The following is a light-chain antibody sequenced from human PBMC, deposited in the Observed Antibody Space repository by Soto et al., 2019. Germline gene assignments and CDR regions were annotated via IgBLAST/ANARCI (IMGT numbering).Light chain of an antibody. J-gene: IGLJ2*01. CDR1: SSNIGSNT. V-gene: IGLV1-44*01. Sequence: QSVLTQPPSASGTPGQRVTISCSGSSSNIGSNTVNWYQQLPGTAPKLVIYSNNQRPSGVPDRFSGSKSGTSASLAISGLQSEDEAAYYCVAWDDSLNGYVVFGGGTQLTVL. CDR2: SNN. CDR3: VAWDDSLNGYVV.